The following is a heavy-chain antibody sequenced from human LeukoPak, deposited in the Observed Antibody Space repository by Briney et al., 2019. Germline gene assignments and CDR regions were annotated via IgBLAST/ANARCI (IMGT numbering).Heavy chain of an antibody. V-gene: IGHV3-23*01. D-gene: IGHD3-22*01. CDR1: GFTFSSYA. Sequence: GGSLRLSCAASGFTFSSYAMSWVRQAPGKGLEWVSAISGSGGSTYYADSVKGRFTISRDNSKNTLYLQMNSLRAEDTAVYYCAKSFSYYYDSSPGRYWGQGTLVTVSS. J-gene: IGHJ4*02. CDR2: ISGSGGST. CDR3: AKSFSYYYDSSPGRY.